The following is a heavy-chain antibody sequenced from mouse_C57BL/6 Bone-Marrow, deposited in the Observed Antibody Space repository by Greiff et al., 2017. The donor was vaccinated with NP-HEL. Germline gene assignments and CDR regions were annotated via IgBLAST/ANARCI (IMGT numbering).Heavy chain of an antibody. V-gene: IGHV5-17*01. CDR1: GFTFSDYG. CDR3: ARLGVPLDY. CDR2: ISSGSSTI. D-gene: IGHD5-1*01. J-gene: IGHJ2*01. Sequence: EVQVVESGGGLVKPGGSLKLSCAASGFTFSDYGMHWVRQAPEKGLEWVAYISSGSSTIYYADTVKGRFTISRDNAKNTLFLQMTSLRSEDTAMYYCARLGVPLDYWGKGTTVTVSS.